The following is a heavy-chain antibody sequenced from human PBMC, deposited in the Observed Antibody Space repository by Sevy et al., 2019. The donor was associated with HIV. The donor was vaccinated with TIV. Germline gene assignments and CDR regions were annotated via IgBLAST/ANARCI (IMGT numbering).Heavy chain of an antibody. D-gene: IGHD6-13*01. Sequence: GGSLRLSCAASGFTFSSYWMSWVRQAPGKGLEWVANIKQDGSEKYYVDSVKGRFTISRDNAKNSLYLQMNSLRAEDTAVYYCARPGGYSSSWGPDWYFDLWGRGTLVTVSS. V-gene: IGHV3-7*01. CDR2: IKQDGSEK. CDR3: ARPGGYSSSWGPDWYFDL. J-gene: IGHJ2*01. CDR1: GFTFSSYW.